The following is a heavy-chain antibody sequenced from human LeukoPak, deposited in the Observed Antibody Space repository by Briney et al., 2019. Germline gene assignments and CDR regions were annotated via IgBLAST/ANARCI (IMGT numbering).Heavy chain of an antibody. V-gene: IGHV4-30-4*08. CDR3: ARGENYYDSSGYYFDS. J-gene: IGHJ4*02. Sequence: SETLSLTRTVSGGSIRSGDYYWSWIRQPPGKGLEWIGYIYYSGSTYYNPSFKSRFTISVDTSKNRFSLRLTSVTAADTAVYYCARGENYYDSSGYYFDSWGQGTLVTVSS. CDR2: IYYSGST. CDR1: GGSIRSGDYY. D-gene: IGHD3-22*01.